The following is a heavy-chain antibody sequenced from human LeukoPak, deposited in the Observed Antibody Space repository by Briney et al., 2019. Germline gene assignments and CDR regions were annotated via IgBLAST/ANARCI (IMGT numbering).Heavy chain of an antibody. CDR2: IYHSGST. Sequence: SETLSLTCAVSGYSISSGYYWGWIRQPPGEGLEWIGSIYHSGSTYYNPSLKSRVTISVDTSKNQFSLKLSSVTAADTAVYYCARGGSGSYYDCYFDYWGQGTLVTVSS. J-gene: IGHJ4*02. CDR1: GYSISSGYY. CDR3: ARGGSGSYYDCYFDY. V-gene: IGHV4-38-2*01. D-gene: IGHD3-10*01.